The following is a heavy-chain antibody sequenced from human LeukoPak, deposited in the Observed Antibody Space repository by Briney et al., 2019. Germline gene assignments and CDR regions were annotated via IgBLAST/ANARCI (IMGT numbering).Heavy chain of an antibody. V-gene: IGHV3-11*01. J-gene: IGHJ4*02. CDR3: TRDPRNLDY. CDR1: GFTFSDTY. CDR2: ISPSGTDI. D-gene: IGHD1-14*01. Sequence: PGGSLRLSCAVSGFTFSDTYMTWIRQAPGKGLESLSYISPSGTDISYADSVKGRFTISRDNAKNSLYLQMNSLRVEDTAVYYCTRDPRNLDYWGQGTLVTVSS.